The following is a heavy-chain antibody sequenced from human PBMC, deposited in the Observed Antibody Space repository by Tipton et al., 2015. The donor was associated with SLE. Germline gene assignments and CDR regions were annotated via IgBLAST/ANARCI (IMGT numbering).Heavy chain of an antibody. CDR3: ARGYWGRYSSSWYGVDV. CDR1: GGSISSYY. CDR2: IYYSGST. J-gene: IGHJ6*04. Sequence: TLSLTCTVSGGSISSYYWSWIRQPPGKGLEWIGYIYYSGSTYYNPSLKSRVTISVDTSKNQFSLKLSSVTAADTAVYYCARGYWGRYSSSWYGVDVWGKGTTVTVSS. V-gene: IGHV4-59*12. D-gene: IGHD6-13*01.